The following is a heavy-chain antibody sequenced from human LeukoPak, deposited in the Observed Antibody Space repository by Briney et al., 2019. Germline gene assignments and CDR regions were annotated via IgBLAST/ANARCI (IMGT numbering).Heavy chain of an antibody. CDR2: IYYSGST. V-gene: IGHV4-59*01. CDR1: GGSISSYY. D-gene: IGHD4-17*01. CDR3: ASSPRATTVTT. Sequence: SETLSLTCTVSGGSISSYYWNWIRQPPGKGLEGIGCIYYSGSTNYNPSLKSRVTISVDTSKNQFSLKLSSVTAADTAVYYCASSPRATTVTTWGQGTLVTVSS. J-gene: IGHJ5*02.